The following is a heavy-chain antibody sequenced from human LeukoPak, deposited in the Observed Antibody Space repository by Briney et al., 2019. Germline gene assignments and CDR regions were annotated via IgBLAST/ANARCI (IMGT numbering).Heavy chain of an antibody. CDR1: GYTFTSYG. D-gene: IGHD6-6*01. CDR2: ISAYNGNT. CDR3: ARGRWWFAGRPPHYMDV. Sequence: ASVKVSCKASGYTFTSYGISWVRQAPGQGLEWMGWISAYNGNTNYAQKFQGRVTMTTDTSTSTAYMELRSLRSDDTAVYYCARGRWWFAGRPPHYMDVWGKGTTVTVSS. V-gene: IGHV1-18*01. J-gene: IGHJ6*03.